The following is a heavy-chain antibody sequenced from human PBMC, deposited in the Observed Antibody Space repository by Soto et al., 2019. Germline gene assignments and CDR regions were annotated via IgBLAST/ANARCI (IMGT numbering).Heavy chain of an antibody. J-gene: IGHJ4*02. CDR3: ASSGPSIAVVRRYFDY. CDR1: GGTFSSYA. V-gene: IGHV1-69*12. Sequence: QVQLVQSGAEVKKPGSSVKVSCKASGGTFSSYAISWVRQAPGQGLEWMGGIIPIFGTANYAQKFQGRVTITADESTSTAYMELSSLRSEDTSVYYCASSGPSIAVVRRYFDYWGQGTMVTVSS. CDR2: IIPIFGTA. D-gene: IGHD6-19*01.